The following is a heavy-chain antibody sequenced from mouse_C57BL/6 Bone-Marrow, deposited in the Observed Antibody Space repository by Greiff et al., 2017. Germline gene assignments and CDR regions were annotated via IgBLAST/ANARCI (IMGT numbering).Heavy chain of an antibody. D-gene: IGHD2-5*01. V-gene: IGHV5-17*01. CDR3: ARGDYSNYAFDY. J-gene: IGHJ2*01. Sequence: DVHLVESGGGLVKPGGSLKLSCAASGFTFSDYGMHWVRQAPEKGLEWVAYISSGSSTIYYADTVKGRFTISRDNAKNTLFLQMTSQRSDDTAMYYCARGDYSNYAFDYWGQGTTLTVSS. CDR2: ISSGSSTI. CDR1: GFTFSDYG.